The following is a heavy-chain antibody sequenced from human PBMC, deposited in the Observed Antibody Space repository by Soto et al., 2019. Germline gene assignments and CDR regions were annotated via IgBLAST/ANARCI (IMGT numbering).Heavy chain of an antibody. Sequence: QAQMVQSGAEVKKPGASVKVSCQASGYTFTAQYLHWVRKAPGEGLEWLGWINPTTGATRYAQKFKGRVTMTRDTSMSTAYLEVRSLSPDDTAVYYCDKGDSSWVSWFDTWGQGPLVTVSS. D-gene: IGHD6-19*01. CDR2: INPTTGAT. V-gene: IGHV1-2*02. CDR3: DKGDSSWVSWFDT. J-gene: IGHJ5*02. CDR1: GYTFTAQY.